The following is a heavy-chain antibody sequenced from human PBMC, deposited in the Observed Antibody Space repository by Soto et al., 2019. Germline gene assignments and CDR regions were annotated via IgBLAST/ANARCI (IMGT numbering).Heavy chain of an antibody. CDR2: IYYSGSS. J-gene: IGHJ4*02. V-gene: IGHV4-31*03. CDR3: ARVEGSSYYFRHDC. CDR1: GGSISSGSYH. Sequence: QVQLQESGPGLVKPSQTLSLTCTVSGGSISSGSYHWSWIRQHPGKGLEWIGNIYYSGSSYYNPSLKSRATISIDTSKDQFSLRLGSVTAADTAVNYCARVEGSSYYFRHDCWGRGTLVTVSS. D-gene: IGHD1-26*01.